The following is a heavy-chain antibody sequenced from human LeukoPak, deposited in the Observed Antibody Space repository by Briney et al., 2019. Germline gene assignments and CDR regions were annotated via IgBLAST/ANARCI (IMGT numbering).Heavy chain of an antibody. Sequence: GASVKVSCKASGGTFSSYAVSWVRLTPGQGLEWMGWISAYNGNTNYAQKLQGRVTMTTDTSTSTAYMELRSLRSDDTAVYYCARAPIVGATHFDYWGQGTLVTVSS. D-gene: IGHD1-26*01. CDR1: GGTFSSYA. CDR2: ISAYNGNT. V-gene: IGHV1-18*01. CDR3: ARAPIVGATHFDY. J-gene: IGHJ4*02.